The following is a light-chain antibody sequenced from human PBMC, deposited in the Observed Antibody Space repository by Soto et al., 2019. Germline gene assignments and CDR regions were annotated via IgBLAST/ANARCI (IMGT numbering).Light chain of an antibody. Sequence: DIPMTQSPSTLSASVGDRVTITCRASQSISSWLAWYQQKPGKAPKLLIYDASSLNSGVPSRFSGSQSGTEFTLTISSLQPDDFATYYCQQYNSYSWTLGQGTKVDIK. V-gene: IGKV1-5*01. CDR1: QSISSW. J-gene: IGKJ1*01. CDR2: DAS. CDR3: QQYNSYSWT.